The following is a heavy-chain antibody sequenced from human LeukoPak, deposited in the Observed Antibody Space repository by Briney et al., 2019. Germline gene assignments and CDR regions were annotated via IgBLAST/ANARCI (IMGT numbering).Heavy chain of an antibody. CDR2: IYYSGST. Sequence: SETLSLTCIVSGGSISSYYWSWIRQPPGKGLEWIGYIYYSGSTNYIPSLKSRVTISVDMSKNQFSLKLSSVTAADTAVYYCARLTALYFGDERVYYFDYWGQGTLVTASS. J-gene: IGHJ4*02. D-gene: IGHD3-10*01. V-gene: IGHV4-59*08. CDR3: ARLTALYFGDERVYYFDY. CDR1: GGSISSYY.